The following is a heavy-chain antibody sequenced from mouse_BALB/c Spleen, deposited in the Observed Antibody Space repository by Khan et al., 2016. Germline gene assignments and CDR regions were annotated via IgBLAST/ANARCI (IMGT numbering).Heavy chain of an antibody. V-gene: IGHV8-12*01. Sequence: QVPLKESGPGLLQPSQTLSLTCSFSGFSLSTSGMGVSWIRQPSGQGLEWLTHLYWDDAKRYHPSLTSRPTISKATSSNPVFTTITSVAPDDAATYCCARRGGDYFDYWGQGTTLTVSS. J-gene: IGHJ2*01. CDR2: LYWDDAK. CDR3: ARRGGDYFDY. CDR1: GFSLSTSGMG.